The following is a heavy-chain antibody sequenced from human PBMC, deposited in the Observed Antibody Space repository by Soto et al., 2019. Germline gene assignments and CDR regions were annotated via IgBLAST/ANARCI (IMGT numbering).Heavy chain of an antibody. CDR2: ISGSGGST. V-gene: IGHV3-23*01. D-gene: IGHD5-18*01. CDR3: AKAGWVQLWPTENWYFDL. J-gene: IGHJ2*01. Sequence: EVQLLESGGGLVQPGGSLRLSCAASGFTFSSYAMSWVRQAPGKGLEWVSAISGSGGSTYYADSVKGRFTISRDNSKNTLYLQMNSLRDEDTAVYYCAKAGWVQLWPTENWYFDLWGRGTLVTVSS. CDR1: GFTFSSYA.